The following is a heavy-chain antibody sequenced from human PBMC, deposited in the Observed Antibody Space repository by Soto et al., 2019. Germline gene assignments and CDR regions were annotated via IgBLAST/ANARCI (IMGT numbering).Heavy chain of an antibody. V-gene: IGHV4-31*03. J-gene: IGHJ5*02. D-gene: IGHD2-15*01. Sequence: PSETLSLTCTVSGGSISSGGYHWSWIRQHPGKGLEWIGYIYYSGSTYYNPSLKSRVIISVDTSKNQFSLKLNSVTAADTAVYYCARDNNQNYGTPAASSWFHPWGQGTPVTVSS. CDR2: IYYSGST. CDR3: ARDNNQNYGTPAASSWFHP. CDR1: GGSISSGGYH.